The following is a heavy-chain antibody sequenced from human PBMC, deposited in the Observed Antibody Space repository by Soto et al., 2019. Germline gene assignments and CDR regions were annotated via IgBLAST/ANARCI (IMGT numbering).Heavy chain of an antibody. J-gene: IGHJ4*02. CDR1: GFTFTRYS. Sequence: GGSLRLSCAASGFTFTRYSMNWVRQAPGKGLEWVSSISSTTNYIYYADSMKGRFTVSRDNAKNSVYLEMNSLSAEDTAVYYCARESEDLTSNFDYWRQGTLVTVSS. CDR2: ISSTTNYI. V-gene: IGHV3-21*01. CDR3: ARESEDLTSNFDY.